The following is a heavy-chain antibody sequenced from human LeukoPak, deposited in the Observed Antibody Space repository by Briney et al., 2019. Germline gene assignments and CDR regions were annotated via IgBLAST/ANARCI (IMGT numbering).Heavy chain of an antibody. J-gene: IGHJ4*02. CDR1: GGTFSSYA. D-gene: IGHD1-26*01. CDR2: IIPIFGTA. V-gene: IGHV1-69*13. Sequence: SVKVSCKASGGTFSSYAISWVRQAPGQGLEWMGGIIPIFGTANYAQKFQGRVTITADESTSTAYMELSSLRSEDTAVYYCARDGGWYSGSYCDYWGQGTLVTVSS. CDR3: ARDGGWYSGSYCDY.